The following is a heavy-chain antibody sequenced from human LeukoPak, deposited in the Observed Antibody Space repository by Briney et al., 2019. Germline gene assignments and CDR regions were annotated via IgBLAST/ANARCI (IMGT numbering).Heavy chain of an antibody. J-gene: IGHJ4*02. CDR2: IYYSGST. D-gene: IGHD3-22*01. CDR3: ARLDSSGYFDY. V-gene: IGHV4-59*01. CDR1: GGSISSYY. Sequence: SETLSLTCTVSGGSISSYYWSWIRQLPGKGLEWIGYIYYSGSTNYNLSLKSRVTISVDTSKNQFSLKLSSVTAADTAVYYCARLDSSGYFDYWGQGTLVTVSS.